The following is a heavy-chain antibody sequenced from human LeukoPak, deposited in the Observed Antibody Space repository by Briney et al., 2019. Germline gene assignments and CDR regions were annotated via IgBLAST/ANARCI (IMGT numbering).Heavy chain of an antibody. D-gene: IGHD6-19*01. CDR2: INHSGST. CDR1: GGSFSGYY. J-gene: IGHJ4*02. V-gene: IGHV4-34*01. CDR3: ARGRRSSGWYNPSYFDY. Sequence: TETLSLTCAVYGGSFSGYYWSWIRPPPGKGLEWIGEINHSGSTNYNPSLKSRVTISVDTSKNQFSLKLSSVTAADTAVYYGARGRRSSGWYNPSYFDYWGQGTLVTVSS.